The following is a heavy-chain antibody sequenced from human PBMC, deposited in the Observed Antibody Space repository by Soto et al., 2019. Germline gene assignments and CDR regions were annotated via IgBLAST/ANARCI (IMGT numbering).Heavy chain of an antibody. D-gene: IGHD5-12*01. Sequence: EVQLVESGGGLVQPGGSLRLSCAASGFTFSNYWMHWVRQAPGKGPVWVSRISSDGSSTTYADSVKGRFTISRDNAKNTLYLQMNSLRAEDTAVYDCVRGEGYPYWGQGTLVTVSS. J-gene: IGHJ4*02. CDR3: VRGEGYPY. CDR1: GFTFSNYW. CDR2: ISSDGSST. V-gene: IGHV3-74*03.